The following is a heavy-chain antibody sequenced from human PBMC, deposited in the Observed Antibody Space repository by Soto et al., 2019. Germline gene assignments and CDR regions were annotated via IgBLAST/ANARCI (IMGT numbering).Heavy chain of an antibody. CDR1: GFTFSSYA. V-gene: IGHV3-23*01. D-gene: IGHD2-2*01. Sequence: GGSLGLSCAASGFTFSSYAMSWVRQAPGKGLEWVSAISGSGGSTYYADSVKGRFTISRDNSKNTLYLQMNSLRAEDTAVYYCAKVPSTIVVVPAAILSVFDYWGQGTLVTVSS. CDR3: AKVPSTIVVVPAAILSVFDY. J-gene: IGHJ4*02. CDR2: ISGSGGST.